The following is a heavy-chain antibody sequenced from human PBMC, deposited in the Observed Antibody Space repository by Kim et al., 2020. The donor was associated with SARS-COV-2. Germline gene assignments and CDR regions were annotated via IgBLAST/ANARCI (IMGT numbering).Heavy chain of an antibody. Sequence: ASVKVSCKASGYTFDTYALYWVRQAPGQRFEWMGWINGGNGNTRYSQNFQGRVTITRDTSATPAYMELSSLTSTDTAVYYCAREGSGSYNWLDPWGQGTLVTVSS. J-gene: IGHJ5*02. D-gene: IGHD3-10*01. CDR2: INGGNGNT. CDR1: GYTFDTYA. V-gene: IGHV1-3*01. CDR3: AREGSGSYNWLDP.